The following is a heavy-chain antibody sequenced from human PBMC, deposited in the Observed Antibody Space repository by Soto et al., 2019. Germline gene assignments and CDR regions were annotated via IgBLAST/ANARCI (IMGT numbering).Heavy chain of an antibody. CDR3: ARGFITMIVVAPPDY. CDR1: GYTFTSYA. CDR2: INAGNGNT. D-gene: IGHD3-22*01. V-gene: IGHV1-3*01. J-gene: IGHJ4*02. Sequence: GASVKVSCKASGYTFTSYAMHWARQAPGQRLEWMGWINAGNGNTKYSQKFQGRVTITRDTSASTAYMELSSLRSEDTAVYYCARGFITMIVVAPPDYWGQGTLVTVSS.